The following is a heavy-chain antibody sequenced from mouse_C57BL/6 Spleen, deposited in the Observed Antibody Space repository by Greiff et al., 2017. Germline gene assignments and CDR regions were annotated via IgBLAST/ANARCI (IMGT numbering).Heavy chain of an antibody. J-gene: IGHJ2*01. D-gene: IGHD4-1*01. CDR1: GYTFTSYT. V-gene: IGHV1-4*01. CDR2: INPSSGYT. Sequence: VQLQPSGAELPRPGASVTMSCKASGYTFTSYTMHWVKQRPGQGLEWIGYINPSSGYTKYNQKFKDTATLTADQSSSTAYMQLSSLTSEDSAVYYCARSPYGQLLGFFDYWGQGTTLRVAA. CDR3: ARSPYGQLLGFFDY.